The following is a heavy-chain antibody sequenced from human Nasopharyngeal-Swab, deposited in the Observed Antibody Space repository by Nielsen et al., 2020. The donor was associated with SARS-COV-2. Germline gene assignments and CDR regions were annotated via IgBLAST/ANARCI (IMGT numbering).Heavy chain of an antibody. Sequence: GVLKISCAASGFTFSDSAIHWVRQASGKGLEWVGRVRSKGNNYATAYSASVKGRFIIFRDDPTNTAYLQMNSLKTEDTAMYYCTRCGGSCYSGRDYWGQGTLVTVSS. CDR2: VRSKGNNYAT. V-gene: IGHV3-73*01. J-gene: IGHJ4*02. CDR3: TRCGGSCYSGRDY. CDR1: GFTFSDSA. D-gene: IGHD2-15*01.